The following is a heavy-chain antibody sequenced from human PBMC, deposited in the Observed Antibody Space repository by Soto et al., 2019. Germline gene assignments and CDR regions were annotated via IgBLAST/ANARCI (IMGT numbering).Heavy chain of an antibody. CDR3: ARDGCTISTCYLKYYGMDV. CDR1: GYTFTSYY. Sequence: QVHLVQSGAEVKKPGASVKVSCKASGYTFTSYYLHWVRQAPGQGLEWMGLINPSGGSTTYAQKFQGRVTMTRDTSTTTVYMELSSLRSEDTAVYYCARDGCTISTCYLKYYGMDVWGHGTTVTVSS. J-gene: IGHJ6*02. V-gene: IGHV1-46*01. CDR2: INPSGGST. D-gene: IGHD3-3*02.